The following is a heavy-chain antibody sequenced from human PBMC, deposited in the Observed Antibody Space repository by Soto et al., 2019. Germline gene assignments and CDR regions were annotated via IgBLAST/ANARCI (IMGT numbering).Heavy chain of an antibody. CDR3: ARLRRDWGDAFDL. V-gene: IGHV1-69*01. CDR1: GGSFGSSA. J-gene: IGHJ3*01. CDR2: IIPVFDKA. Sequence: QVQLVQSGAEVKKPGSSVKVSCKTSGGSFGSSAISWVRQAPAQGLEWMGEIIPVFDKANYAQNFQGRLTITADEPTGTVFMQLSSLRSEDTAVYFCARLRRDWGDAFDLWGLGTFVTVSS. D-gene: IGHD3-16*01.